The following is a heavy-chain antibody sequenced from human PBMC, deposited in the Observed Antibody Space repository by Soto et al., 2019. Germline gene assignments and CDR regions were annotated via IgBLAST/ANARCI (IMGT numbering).Heavy chain of an antibody. CDR2: IWYDGSNK. J-gene: IGHJ6*03. Sequence: GGSLRLSCAASGFTFSSYGMHWVRQAPGKGLEWVAVIWYDGSNKYYADSVKGRFTISRDNSKNTLYLQMNSLRAEDTAVYYCARDGAIVVVPAATASPDYYYYYMDVWGKGTTVTVSS. CDR3: ARDGAIVVVPAATASPDYYYYYMDV. CDR1: GFTFSSYG. V-gene: IGHV3-33*01. D-gene: IGHD2-2*01.